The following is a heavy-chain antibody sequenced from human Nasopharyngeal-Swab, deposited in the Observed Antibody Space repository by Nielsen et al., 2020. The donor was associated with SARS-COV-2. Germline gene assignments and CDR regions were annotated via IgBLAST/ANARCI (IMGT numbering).Heavy chain of an antibody. Sequence: VRQMPGKGLQWMGRIDPSDSYTKYSPSFEGHVTFAADKSIGTVYLQWSSLRASDTAMYYCARLPYSSTSHYALDSWGQGTLVTVSS. V-gene: IGHV5-10-1*01. CDR2: IDPSDSYT. CDR3: ARLPYSSTSHYALDS. J-gene: IGHJ5*01. D-gene: IGHD2-2*01.